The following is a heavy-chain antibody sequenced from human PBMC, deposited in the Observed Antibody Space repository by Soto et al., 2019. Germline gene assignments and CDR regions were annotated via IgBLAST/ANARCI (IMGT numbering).Heavy chain of an antibody. CDR3: ARMEYCSSTSCYRRNYYYGMDV. V-gene: IGHV4-59*01. CDR2: IYYSGST. D-gene: IGHD2-2*02. CDR1: GGSISSYY. J-gene: IGHJ6*02. Sequence: SETLSLTCTVSGGSISSYYWSWIRQPPGKGLEWIGYIYYSGSTNYNPSLKSRVTISVDTSKNQFSLKLSSVTAADTAVYYCARMEYCSSTSCYRRNYYYGMDVWGQGTTVTVSS.